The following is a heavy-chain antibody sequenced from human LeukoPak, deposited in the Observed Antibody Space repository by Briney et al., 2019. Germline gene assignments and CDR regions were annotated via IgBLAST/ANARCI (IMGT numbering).Heavy chain of an antibody. CDR3: ARVDYGDYVDY. CDR1: GGSISGGSYY. CDR2: IYTSGST. J-gene: IGHJ4*02. Sequence: SQTLSLTCTVSGGSISGGSYYWSWIRQPAGKGLEWIGRIYTSGSTNYNPSLKSRVTISVDTSKNQFSLKLSSVTAADTAVYYCARVDYGDYVDYWGQGTLVTVSS. V-gene: IGHV4-61*02. D-gene: IGHD4-17*01.